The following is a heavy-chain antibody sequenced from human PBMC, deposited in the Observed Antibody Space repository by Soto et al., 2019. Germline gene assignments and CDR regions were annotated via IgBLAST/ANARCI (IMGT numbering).Heavy chain of an antibody. J-gene: IGHJ3*01. CDR1: GYTFTSYG. CDR2: ISAYNGNT. V-gene: IGHV1-18*01. D-gene: IGHD4-17*01. CDR3: ALVRLYDYGDPHDAFDL. Sequence: QVQLVQSGAEVKKPGASVKVSCKASGYTFTSYGISWVRQAPGQGLEWMGWISAYNGNTNYAQKLNGRVTMTTDAFTSRVNMELRSLRSDDTAVYYWALVRLYDYGDPHDAFDLLGQGTMITVSS.